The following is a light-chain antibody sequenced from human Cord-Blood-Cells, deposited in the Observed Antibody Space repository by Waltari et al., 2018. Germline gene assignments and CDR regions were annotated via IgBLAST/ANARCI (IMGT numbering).Light chain of an antibody. J-gene: IGKJ2*01. Sequence: DIQMTQSPSSLSASVGDRVTITCQESQDISNYLNWDQQKPGKAPKLLIYDASNLETGVPSRFSGSGSGTDFTFTISSLQPEDIATYYCQQYDNLYTFGQGTKLEIK. CDR1: QDISNY. V-gene: IGKV1-33*01. CDR3: QQYDNLYT. CDR2: DAS.